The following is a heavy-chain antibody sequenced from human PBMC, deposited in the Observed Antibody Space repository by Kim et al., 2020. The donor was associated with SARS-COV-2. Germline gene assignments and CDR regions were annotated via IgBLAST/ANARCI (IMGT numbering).Heavy chain of an antibody. CDR1: GTSFSSYY. Sequence: SETLSLTCAVYGTSFSSYYWTWIRRPPGKGLEWVGEVTDSGSVTYNPSLESRVTISIDTSKNQFSLKLTSVTAADTAIYFCARGFHRRAPPLSFYNGLDVWGLGTSVTVSS. CDR3: ARGFHRRAPPLSFYNGLDV. V-gene: IGHV4-34*01. J-gene: IGHJ6*02. CDR2: VTDSGSV.